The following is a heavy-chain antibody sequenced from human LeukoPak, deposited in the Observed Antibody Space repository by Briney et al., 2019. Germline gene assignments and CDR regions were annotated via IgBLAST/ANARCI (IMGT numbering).Heavy chain of an antibody. CDR1: GGSISSGGSY. V-gene: IGHV4-30-2*01. J-gene: IGHJ4*02. CDR3: ARALNDYFDY. Sequence: SQTLSLTCTVSGGSISSGGSYWTWIRQPPGKGLEWIGYIYHSGSTYYNPSLKSRDTISVDRSKNQFSLNLTSVTAADTAVYYCARALNDYFDYWGQGTLVPVSS. CDR2: IYHSGST.